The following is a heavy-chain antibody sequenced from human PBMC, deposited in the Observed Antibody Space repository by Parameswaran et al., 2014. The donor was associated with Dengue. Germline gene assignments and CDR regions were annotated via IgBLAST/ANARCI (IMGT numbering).Heavy chain of an antibody. CDR2: ISGSGGST. V-gene: IGHV3-23*01. J-gene: IGHJ3*02. D-gene: IGHD6-13*01. CDR3: ACGLAAAGNGAFDI. Sequence: RWIRQPPGKGLEWVSAISGSGGSTYYADSVKGRFTISRDNSKNTLYLQMNSLRAEDTAVYYCACGLAAAGNGAFDIWGQGTMVTVSS.